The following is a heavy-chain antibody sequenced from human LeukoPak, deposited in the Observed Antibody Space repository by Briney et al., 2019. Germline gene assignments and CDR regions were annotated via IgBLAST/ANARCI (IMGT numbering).Heavy chain of an antibody. J-gene: IGHJ4*02. D-gene: IGHD5-12*01. V-gene: IGHV3-53*05. CDR3: AREQRGYDCYY. CDR2: IYSGGST. Sequence: GGSLRLSCAASGFTVSSNYMSWVRQAPGKGLEWVSVIYSGGSTYYADSVKGRFTISRDNSKNTLYLQMNSLRGEDTAVYYCAREQRGYDCYYWGQGTLVTVSS. CDR1: GFTVSSNY.